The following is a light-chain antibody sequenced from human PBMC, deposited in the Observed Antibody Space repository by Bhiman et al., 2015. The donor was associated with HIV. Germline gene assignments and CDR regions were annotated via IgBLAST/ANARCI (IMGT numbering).Light chain of an antibody. CDR2: QDS. J-gene: IGLJ3*02. V-gene: IGLV3-1*01. CDR1: KLGDKY. Sequence: SYELTQPPSVSVSPGQTASITCSADKLGDKYACWYQQKPGQSPVLVIYQDSKRPSGIPERFSGSNSGNTATLTISGTQAMDEADYYCCSYAGSSPWVFGGGTKLTVL. CDR3: CSYAGSSPWV.